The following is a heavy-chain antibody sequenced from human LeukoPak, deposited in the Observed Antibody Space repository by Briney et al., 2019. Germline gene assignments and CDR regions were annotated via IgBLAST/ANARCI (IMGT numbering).Heavy chain of an antibody. V-gene: IGHV4-34*01. J-gene: IGHJ6*03. CDR3: AGLVRGVYYYYMDV. D-gene: IGHD3-10*01. CDR1: GGSFSGYY. Sequence: SETLSLTCAVYGGSFSGYYWSWIRQPPGKGLEWIGEINDSGSTNYNPSLKSRVTISVDTSKNQFSLKLSSVTAADTAVYYCAGLVRGVYYYYMDVWGKGTTVTISS. CDR2: INDSGST.